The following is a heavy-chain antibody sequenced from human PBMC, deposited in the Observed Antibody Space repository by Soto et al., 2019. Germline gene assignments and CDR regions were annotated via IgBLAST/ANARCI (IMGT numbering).Heavy chain of an antibody. V-gene: IGHV4-34*01. CDR1: SGSFSGYY. CDR2: INHTGST. D-gene: IGHD4-17*01. CDR3: ARRMFRRPTTMRAVNYYALDV. J-gene: IGHJ6*02. Sequence: AESLSLTWEVHSGSFSGYYWTWIRPSPGKGLEWIAEINHTGSTNSNPSLRGRVTTSIDTSKNQFSLMLTSVTAADTAVYFCARRMFRRPTTMRAVNYYALDVWGQGTTVTVSS.